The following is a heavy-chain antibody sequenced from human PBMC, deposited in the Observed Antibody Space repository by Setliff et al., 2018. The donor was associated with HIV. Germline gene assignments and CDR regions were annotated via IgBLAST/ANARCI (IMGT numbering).Heavy chain of an antibody. D-gene: IGHD3-10*01. Sequence: GGSLRLSCAASGFTFRLYGMHWVRRAPGKGPEWVASISNSSRYYWVKARYGDSVRGRFTISGDYAKNSVYLQMNSLRVEDSAVYYCAREVLRGGDDAFGLWGRGTVVTVSS. CDR1: GFTFRLYG. J-gene: IGHJ3*01. CDR3: AREVLRGGDDAFGL. CDR2: ISNSSRYY. V-gene: IGHV3-21*01.